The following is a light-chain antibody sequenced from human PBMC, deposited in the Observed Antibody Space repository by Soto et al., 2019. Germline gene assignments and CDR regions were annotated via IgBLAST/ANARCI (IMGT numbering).Light chain of an antibody. Sequence: EVVMTQSPATLSVSPGEGATLSCRASQSFSSYLAWYQHKPGQAPRLLIYGASTRATGIPARFSGRGSGTEFTLTISSLQSEDSVVYYCQQYNSWPLTFGQGTKVDIK. CDR3: QQYNSWPLT. CDR2: GAS. V-gene: IGKV3-15*01. CDR1: QSFSSY. J-gene: IGKJ1*01.